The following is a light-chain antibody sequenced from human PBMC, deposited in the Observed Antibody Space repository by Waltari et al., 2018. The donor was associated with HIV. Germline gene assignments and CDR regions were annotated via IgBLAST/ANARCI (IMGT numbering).Light chain of an antibody. V-gene: IGKV1-39*01. Sequence: DIQMTQSPSSLSASVGDRISITCRASHNIVNYLNWYQHKPGKAPKLLIYTTSHLQSGVPFRFSGSGSGTDFTLTISNLQPEDSAIYYCQQSYITPRTFGPGTKVDLK. CDR1: HNIVNY. CDR2: TTS. CDR3: QQSYITPRT. J-gene: IGKJ3*01.